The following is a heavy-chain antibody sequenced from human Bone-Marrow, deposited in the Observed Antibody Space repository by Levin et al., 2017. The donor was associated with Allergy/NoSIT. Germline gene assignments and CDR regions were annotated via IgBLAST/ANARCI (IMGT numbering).Heavy chain of an antibody. CDR1: GFTFGDYA. Sequence: GGSLRLSCTASGFTFGDYAMSWFRQAPGKGLEWIGFIRSKAYGGSPEYAASVKDRFTISRDDSKSIAYLQMNSLKTEDTAVYYCSRQANRYFYESGAYYYGDFDYWGQGTLVTVSS. CDR2: IRSKAYGGSP. CDR3: SRQANRYFYESGAYYYGDFDY. V-gene: IGHV3-49*03. J-gene: IGHJ4*02. D-gene: IGHD3-22*01.